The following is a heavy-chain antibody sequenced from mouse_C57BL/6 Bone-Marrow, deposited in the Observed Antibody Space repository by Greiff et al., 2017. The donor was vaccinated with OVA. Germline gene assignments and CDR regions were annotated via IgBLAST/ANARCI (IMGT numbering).Heavy chain of an antibody. D-gene: IGHD1-1*01. Sequence: VQLKESGGGLVQPKGSLKLSCAASGFTFNTYAMHWVRQAPGKGLEWVARIRSKSSNYATYYADSVKDRFTISRDDSQSMLYLQKNNLKTEDTAMYNCVREGAVVARGAMDYWGQGTSVTVSS. CDR3: VREGAVVARGAMDY. V-gene: IGHV10-3*01. CDR1: GFTFNTYA. J-gene: IGHJ4*01. CDR2: IRSKSSNYAT.